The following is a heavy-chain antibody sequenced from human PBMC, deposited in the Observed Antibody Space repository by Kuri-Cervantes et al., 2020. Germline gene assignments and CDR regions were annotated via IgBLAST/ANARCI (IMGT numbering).Heavy chain of an antibody. V-gene: IGHV3-7*05. J-gene: IGHJ3*02. CDR2: IKEDGSER. Sequence: LSLTCAASGFTFSVYWMSWVRQVPGKGLEWVANIKEDGSERYYVDSVKGRFTISGDNAKNSLFLQMNSLRAEDTALYYCAKDVGVAAAGAASAFDIWGQGTVVTVSS. CDR1: GFTFSVYW. CDR3: AKDVGVAAAGAASAFDI. D-gene: IGHD6-13*01.